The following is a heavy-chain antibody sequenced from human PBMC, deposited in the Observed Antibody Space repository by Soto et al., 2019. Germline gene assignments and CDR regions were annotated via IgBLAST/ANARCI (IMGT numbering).Heavy chain of an antibody. Sequence: PSETLSLTCAVYGGSFSGYYWSWIRQPPGKGLEWIGEINHSGSTNYNPSLKSRVTISVDTSKNQFSLKLSSVTAADTAVYYCVRGGYSYGYYYHYGMDVWGQGTTVTVSS. V-gene: IGHV4-34*01. D-gene: IGHD5-18*01. CDR1: GGSFSGYY. CDR3: VRGGYSYGYYYHYGMDV. J-gene: IGHJ6*02. CDR2: INHSGST.